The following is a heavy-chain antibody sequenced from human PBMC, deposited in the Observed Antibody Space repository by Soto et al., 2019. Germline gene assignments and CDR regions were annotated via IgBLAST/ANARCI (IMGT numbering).Heavy chain of an antibody. Sequence: EVQLVESGGGLIQPGGSLRLSCAASGFTVSSNYMSWVRQAPGKGLEWVSVIYGAGTTYYIDSVKGRFTISRDNSKNTLYLQMNSLRAEDTAVYYCARDPIIAAAGVYNWFDPWGQGTLVTVSS. CDR1: GFTVSSNY. V-gene: IGHV3-53*01. CDR2: IYGAGTT. CDR3: ARDPIIAAAGVYNWFDP. J-gene: IGHJ5*02. D-gene: IGHD6-13*01.